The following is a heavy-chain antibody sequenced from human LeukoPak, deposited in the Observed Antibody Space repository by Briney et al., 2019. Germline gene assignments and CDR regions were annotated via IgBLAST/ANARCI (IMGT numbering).Heavy chain of an antibody. CDR1: GFTFSSYW. D-gene: IGHD2-21*02. J-gene: IGHJ2*01. Sequence: GGSLRLSCAASGFTFSSYWMHWVRQAPGKGLVWVSRIFNPGGATAYVDSVKGRFTIPRDNAENTLSLQMNSLRVEDTAVYYCVRVNRAGDCTSRDWYFDLWGRGTLVVVSS. CDR3: VRVNRAGDCTSRDWYFDL. CDR2: IFNPGGAT. V-gene: IGHV3-74*01.